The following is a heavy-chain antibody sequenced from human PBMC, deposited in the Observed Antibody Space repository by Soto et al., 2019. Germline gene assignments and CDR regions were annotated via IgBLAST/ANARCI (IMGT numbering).Heavy chain of an antibody. V-gene: IGHV3-30*03. CDR2: ISYDGSHK. J-gene: IGHJ4*02. CDR3: ASGKYSYDSSGYYTFEYYFLY. Sequence: PGGSLRLSCAASGFTSHGMHWVRQAPGKGLEWVAVISYDGSHKYYAVSVKGRFTISRDNSKNALYLQMNSLTAEDTAVYYCASGKYSYDSSGYYTFEYYFLYWGQGTLVTVS. D-gene: IGHD3-22*01. CDR1: GFTSHG.